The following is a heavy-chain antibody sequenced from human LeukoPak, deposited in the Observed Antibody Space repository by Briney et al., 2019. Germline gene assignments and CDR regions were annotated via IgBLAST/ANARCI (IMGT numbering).Heavy chain of an antibody. D-gene: IGHD2-15*01. CDR2: ITSGGDT. V-gene: IGHV3-23*01. CDR1: GFTFSNYA. J-gene: IGHJ4*02. CDR3: AKCAAGGGSCYGWN. Sequence: GGSLRLSCATSGFTFSNYAMTWVRQTPGKGLECVSAITSGGDTHYADSVKGRFTVSRDNSENTLYMQMNSLRAEDMAVYYCAKCAAGGGSCYGWNWGQGTLVTVSS.